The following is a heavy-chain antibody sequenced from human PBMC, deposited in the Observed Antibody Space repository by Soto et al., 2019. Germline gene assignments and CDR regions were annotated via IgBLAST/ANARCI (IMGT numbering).Heavy chain of an antibody. V-gene: IGHV1-18*01. CDR1: GYAFSSYG. CDR2: ISGYNGNT. Sequence: ASVKVSCKASGYAFSSYGITWVRQAPGQGPEWMGWISGYNGNTKYAQNLQGRVTMTTDTSTSTAYMELRSLRSDDTAVFYCARGDYRDVFDVWGQGTMVTVSS. CDR3: ARGDYRDVFDV. D-gene: IGHD4-4*01. J-gene: IGHJ3*01.